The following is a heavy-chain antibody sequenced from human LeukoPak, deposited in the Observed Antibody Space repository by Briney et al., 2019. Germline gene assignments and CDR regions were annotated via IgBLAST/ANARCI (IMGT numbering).Heavy chain of an antibody. CDR3: ATLNLEYSGSYFDY. Sequence: ASVKVSCKVSGYTLTELSMHWVRQAPGKGLEWMGGFDPEDGETIYAQKFQGRVTMTEDTSTDTAYMELSSLRSEDTAVYYCATLNLEYSGSYFDYWGQGTLVTVSS. V-gene: IGHV1-24*01. CDR2: FDPEDGET. CDR1: GYTLTELS. J-gene: IGHJ4*02. D-gene: IGHD1-26*01.